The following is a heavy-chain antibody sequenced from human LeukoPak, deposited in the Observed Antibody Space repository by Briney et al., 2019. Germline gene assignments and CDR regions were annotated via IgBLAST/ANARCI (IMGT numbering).Heavy chain of an antibody. CDR3: AKDSSVPYGITD. CDR1: GFTFSKYA. D-gene: IGHD4-17*01. V-gene: IGHV3-23*01. Sequence: PGRSLRLSCAASGFTFSKYAMSWVRQAPGKGLEWVSAISPSDGNTFYAASVKGRFTISRDNSKNTLSLQMNSLRAEDTALYYCAKDSSVPYGITDWGQGTLVTVSS. CDR2: ISPSDGNT. J-gene: IGHJ4*02.